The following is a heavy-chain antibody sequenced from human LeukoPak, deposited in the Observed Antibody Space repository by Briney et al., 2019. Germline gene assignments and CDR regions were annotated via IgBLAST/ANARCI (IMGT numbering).Heavy chain of an antibody. CDR1: GYTLTELS. Sequence: ASVKVSCKVSGYTLTELSMHWVRQAPGKGLEWMGGFDPEDGETIYAQKFQGRVTMTEDTSTDTAYMELSSLRSEDTAVYYCATGTLYYYDSSGYYVYWGQGTLVTVSS. CDR2: FDPEDGET. D-gene: IGHD3-22*01. CDR3: ATGTLYYYDSSGYYVY. J-gene: IGHJ4*02. V-gene: IGHV1-24*01.